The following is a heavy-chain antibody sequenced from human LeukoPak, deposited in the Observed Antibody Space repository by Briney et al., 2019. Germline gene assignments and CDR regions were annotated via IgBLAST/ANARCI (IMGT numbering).Heavy chain of an antibody. J-gene: IGHJ4*02. CDR3: AKDQGSGLGSYSWGYFDY. CDR2: TTSTSIYR. V-gene: IGHV3-21*04. CDR1: GFTFNNYN. D-gene: IGHD3-10*01. Sequence: GGSLRLSCAASGFTFNNYNMNWVRQAPGKGLEWVSSTTSTSIYRYYADSVKGRCTISRDNAKNSLYLQMNGLRPGDTAVYYCAKDQGSGLGSYSWGYFDYWGQGTLVTVSS.